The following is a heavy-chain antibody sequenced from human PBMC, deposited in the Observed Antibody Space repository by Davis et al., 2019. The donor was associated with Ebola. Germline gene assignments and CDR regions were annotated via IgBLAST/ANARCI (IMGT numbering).Heavy chain of an antibody. CDR3: AKLNTVTTWPVVGY. D-gene: IGHD4-11*01. Sequence: GESLKISCAASGFTFSSYAMSWVRQAPGKGLEWVSSISGSGDISYYADSVKGRFTISRDNSKNTLYLQMNSLRAEDTAVYYCAKLNTVTTWPVVGYWGQGTLVTVSS. J-gene: IGHJ4*02. V-gene: IGHV3-23*01. CDR1: GFTFSSYA. CDR2: ISGSGDIS.